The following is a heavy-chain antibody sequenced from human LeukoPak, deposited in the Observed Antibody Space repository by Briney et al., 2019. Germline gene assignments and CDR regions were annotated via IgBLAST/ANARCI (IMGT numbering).Heavy chain of an antibody. CDR2: ISYDGSNK. V-gene: IGHV3-30*18. D-gene: IGHD3-22*01. J-gene: IGHJ4*02. CDR3: AKDWGGIVVVGIFDY. CDR1: GFTHSSYG. Sequence: GRSLRLSCAASGFTHSSYGMHWVRQAPGKGLEWVAVISYDGSNKYYADSVKGRFTISRDNSKNTLYLQMNSLRAEDTAVYYCAKDWGGIVVVGIFDYWGQGTLVTVSS.